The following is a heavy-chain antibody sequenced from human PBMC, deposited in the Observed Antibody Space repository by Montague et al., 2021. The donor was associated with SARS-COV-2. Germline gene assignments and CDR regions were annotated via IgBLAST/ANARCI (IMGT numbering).Heavy chain of an antibody. D-gene: IGHD3-10*01. CDR2: IYYSGST. CDR3: ARDHGQWFGELWGHGLDV. CDR1: SGSISTGHH. Sequence: TLSLTCSVSSGSISTGHHWSWIRQRPMKGLEWIGYIYYSGSTYYNPSFEGRVTISIDTAKNQFSLELTSMTAADTAVYYCARDHGQWFGELWGHGLDVWGQGTTVIVSS. V-gene: IGHV4-31*03. J-gene: IGHJ6*02.